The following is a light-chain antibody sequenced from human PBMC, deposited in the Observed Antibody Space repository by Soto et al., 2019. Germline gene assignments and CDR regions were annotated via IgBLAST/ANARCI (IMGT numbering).Light chain of an antibody. J-gene: IGKJ3*01. V-gene: IGKV1-39*01. Sequence: DIQMTQSPSSLSASVGDRVTITCRASQSISSYLNWYQQKPGKAPKLLIYAASSLQSGVPSRFSGRRSGTDFTLTISSLQPEDFATYYCQQSYSTPFTFCPGTKVDIK. CDR1: QSISSY. CDR2: AAS. CDR3: QQSYSTPFT.